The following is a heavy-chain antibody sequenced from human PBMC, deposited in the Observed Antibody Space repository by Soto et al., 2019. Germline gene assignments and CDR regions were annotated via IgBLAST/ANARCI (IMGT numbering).Heavy chain of an antibody. J-gene: IGHJ6*02. CDR3: AAVQESPYAMGM. V-gene: IGHV1-58*02. D-gene: IGHD3-10*01. CDR2: IVVGSGNR. Sequence: QMQLVQSGPEVKKPGTSVKVSCKASGITFNRSAIQWVRQARGQRLEWVGWIVVGSGNRDYAQKFQERVTITSDMSTSTAYMERSSLRSEDTAVYYCAAVQESPYAMGMWGQGTTVTVSS. CDR1: GITFNRSA.